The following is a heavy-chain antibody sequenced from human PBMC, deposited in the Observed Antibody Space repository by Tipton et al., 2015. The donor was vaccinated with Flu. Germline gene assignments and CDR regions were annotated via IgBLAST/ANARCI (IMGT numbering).Heavy chain of an antibody. Sequence: LRLSCAASGFTFDDYAIHWVRQAPGKGLEWVSLISWDGVNTFYGDSVKGRFTISRDNSKNSVFLQMNSLRLEDTALYYCAKDSPLGTHYGMDVWGQGTTVIVS. CDR1: GFTFDDYA. CDR2: ISWDGVNT. J-gene: IGHJ6*02. D-gene: IGHD6-13*01. CDR3: AKDSPLGTHYGMDV. V-gene: IGHV3-43D*03.